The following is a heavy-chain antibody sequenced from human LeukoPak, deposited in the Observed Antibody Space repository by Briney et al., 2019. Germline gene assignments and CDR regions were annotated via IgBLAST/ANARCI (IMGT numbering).Heavy chain of an antibody. CDR2: INSAGSST. V-gene: IGHV3-74*01. Sequence: GGSLRLSCAASGFTFSSNWMHWVRQAPGKGLVWVSRINSAGSSTSYAYPVKGRFPISKDNAKNTLYLQMNSLRAEDPAGYYCAREGTITLDGFDMWVQGTMVTVSS. D-gene: IGHD5-12*01. J-gene: IGHJ3*02. CDR3: AREGTITLDGFDM. CDR1: GFTFSSNW.